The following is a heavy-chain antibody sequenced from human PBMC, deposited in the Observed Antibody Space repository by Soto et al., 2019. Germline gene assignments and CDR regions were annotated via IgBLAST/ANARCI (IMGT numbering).Heavy chain of an antibody. Sequence: SETLSLTYTISGGSFSPHYWSWIRQPPGKALEWIGYIYYSGSTYYNPSLKSRVTISVDTSKNQFSLKLSSVTAADTAVYYCARVGGINWFDPWGQGTLVTVSS. D-gene: IGHD1-20*01. CDR3: ARVGGINWFDP. V-gene: IGHV4-59*06. J-gene: IGHJ5*02. CDR2: IYYSGST. CDR1: GGSFSPHY.